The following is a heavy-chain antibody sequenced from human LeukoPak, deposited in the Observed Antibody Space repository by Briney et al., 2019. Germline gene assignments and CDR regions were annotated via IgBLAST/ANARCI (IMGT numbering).Heavy chain of an antibody. CDR3: ARGDSGYDYGFDN. J-gene: IGHJ4*02. D-gene: IGHD5-12*01. CDR1: GGTFSSHA. Sequence: ASVTVSCKASGGTFSSHAISWVRQAPGQGLEGVGGIIPIFGTTNYAQKFQGSVTITTDESTSTGYMELRSLRSDDTAVYYCARGDSGYDYGFDNWGQGTLVTVSS. CDR2: IIPIFGTT. V-gene: IGHV1-69*05.